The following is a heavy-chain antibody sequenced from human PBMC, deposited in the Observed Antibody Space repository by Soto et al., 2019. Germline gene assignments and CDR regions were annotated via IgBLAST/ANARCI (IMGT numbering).Heavy chain of an antibody. D-gene: IGHD5-18*01. V-gene: IGHV1-69*13. CDR3: ARDRIQLWTNYYYSYGMDV. CDR1: GGTFSSYA. J-gene: IGHJ6*02. CDR2: IIPIFGTA. Sequence: GASVKVSCKASGGTFSSYAISWVRQAPGQGLEWMGGIIPIFGTANYAQKFQGRVTITADESTSTAYMELSSLRSEDTAVYYCARDRIQLWTNYYYSYGMDVWGQGTTVTVSS.